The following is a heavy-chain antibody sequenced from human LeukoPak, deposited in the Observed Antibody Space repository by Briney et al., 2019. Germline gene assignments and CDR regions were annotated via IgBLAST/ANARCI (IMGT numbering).Heavy chain of an antibody. CDR1: GFTFSNYA. CDR2: LSDNGGSP. D-gene: IGHD2-21*01. CDR3: AKDPETYSSGWFDS. V-gene: IGHV3-23*01. Sequence: GGSLRLSCAASGFTFSNYAMSWVCQAPGKGLEWVSSLSDNGGSPYYADSVKGRFTISRDNSKNTLHLHLNSLRVEDTAVYYCAKDPETYSSGWFDSWGQGTLVTVSS. J-gene: IGHJ5*01.